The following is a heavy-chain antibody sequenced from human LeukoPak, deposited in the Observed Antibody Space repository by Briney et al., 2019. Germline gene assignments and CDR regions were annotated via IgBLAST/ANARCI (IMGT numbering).Heavy chain of an antibody. V-gene: IGHV3-30-3*01. CDR3: AREAAAAPNYYYYGMDV. Sequence: PSGGPWNSPFPAPGSPSISNPMTWFGQAPGKGREGVALISYDGSNKYYADSVKGRFTISRDNSKNTLYLQMNSLRAEDTAVYYCAREAAAAPNYYYYGMDVWGQGTTVTVSS. CDR1: GSPSISNP. CDR2: ISYDGSNK. D-gene: IGHD6-13*01. J-gene: IGHJ6*02.